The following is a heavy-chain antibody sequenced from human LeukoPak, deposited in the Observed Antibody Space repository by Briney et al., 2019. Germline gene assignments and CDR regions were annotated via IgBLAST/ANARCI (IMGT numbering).Heavy chain of an antibody. D-gene: IGHD3-10*01. CDR1: GGSISSGGYS. J-gene: IGHJ4*02. CDR3: ARDFFGAYFDY. V-gene: IGHV4-30-2*01. Sequence: PQTLSLTCAVSGGSISSGGYSWSWIRQPPGKGLEWIGYIYHSGSTNYNPSLKSRVTISVDTSKDQFSLKLTSVTAADTAVYYCARDFFGAYFDYWGQGTLVTVSS. CDR2: IYHSGST.